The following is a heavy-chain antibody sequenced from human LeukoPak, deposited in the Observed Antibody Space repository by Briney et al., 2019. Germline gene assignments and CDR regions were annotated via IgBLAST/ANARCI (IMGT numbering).Heavy chain of an antibody. CDR2: ISSSSSYI. J-gene: IGHJ4*02. D-gene: IGHD6-13*01. Sequence: YXXNXVRQAPGKGLEWVSSISSSSSYIYYADSVKGRFTISRDNAKNSLYLQMNSLRAEDTAVYYCARALLSSSCYWGQGTLVTVSS. CDR1: YX. V-gene: IGHV3-21*01. CDR3: ARALLSSSCY.